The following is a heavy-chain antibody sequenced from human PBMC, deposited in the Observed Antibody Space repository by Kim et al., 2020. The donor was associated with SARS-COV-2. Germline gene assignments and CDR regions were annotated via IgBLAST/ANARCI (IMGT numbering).Heavy chain of an antibody. CDR1: GGSFSGYY. D-gene: IGHD3-10*01. CDR3: ARGTGGEAPRRGYGSGSYYPNPKTTYYYYYYMDV. Sequence: SETLSLTCAVYGGSFSGYYWSWIRQPPGKGLEWIGEINHSGSTNYNPSLKSRVTISVDTSKNQFSLKLSSVTAADTAVYYCARGTGGEAPRRGYGSGSYYPNPKTTYYYYYYMDVWGKGTTVTVSS. V-gene: IGHV4-34*01. CDR2: INHSGST. J-gene: IGHJ6*03.